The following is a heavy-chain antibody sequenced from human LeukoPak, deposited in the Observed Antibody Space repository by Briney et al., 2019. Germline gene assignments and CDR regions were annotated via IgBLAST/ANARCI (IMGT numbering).Heavy chain of an antibody. CDR1: GFTFSNAW. V-gene: IGHV3-15*01. Sequence: GGSLRLSCAASGFTFSNAWMSWVRQAPGKGLEWVGRIKSKTDGVTTDYAAPVKGRFTISRDDSKNTLYLQMNSLKTEDTAVYYCTTDGTSNDFDYWGQGTLVTVSS. D-gene: IGHD2-2*01. CDR3: TTDGTSNDFDY. J-gene: IGHJ4*02. CDR2: IKSKTDGVTT.